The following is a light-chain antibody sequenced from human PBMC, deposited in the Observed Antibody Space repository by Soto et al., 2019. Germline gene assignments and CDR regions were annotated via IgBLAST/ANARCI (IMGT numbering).Light chain of an antibody. CDR3: QQYGSSHT. V-gene: IGKV3-20*01. Sequence: EIVLTQSPGTLSLSPGERATLSCRASQSVSSSYLAWYQQKPGHAPRLLIYGASSRATGIPDRFSGSGSGTDFTLTISRLEPEDFAVYYCQQYGSSHTFGQGTKLEIK. J-gene: IGKJ2*01. CDR2: GAS. CDR1: QSVSSSY.